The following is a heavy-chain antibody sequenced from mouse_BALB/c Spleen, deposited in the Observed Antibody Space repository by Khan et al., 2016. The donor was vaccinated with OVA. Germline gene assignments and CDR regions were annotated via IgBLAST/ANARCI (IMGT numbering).Heavy chain of an antibody. CDR1: GFSLTNYG. J-gene: IGHJ3*01. CDR3: ARPYYGSAWFAY. CDR2: MWAGGST. V-gene: IGHV2-9*02. D-gene: IGHD1-1*01. Sequence: QMQLEESGPGLVAPSQSLSIICTVSGFSLTNYGVHWVRQPPGKGLEWLGVMWAGGSTNYNSALRSRLSISIDNSKSQVFLKMNSLQTDDTAMYYCARPYYGSAWFAYWGQGTLVTVSA.